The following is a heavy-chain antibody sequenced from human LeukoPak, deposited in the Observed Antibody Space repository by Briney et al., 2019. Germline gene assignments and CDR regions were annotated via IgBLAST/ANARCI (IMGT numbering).Heavy chain of an antibody. CDR1: GFTFSSYW. D-gene: IGHD3-10*01. V-gene: IGHV3-74*03. CDR3: VNYGWGRPA. J-gene: IGHJ4*02. CDR2: IKSDGSDT. Sequence: GSLRLSCAASGFTFSSYWMHWVRQAPGKGLVWVSRIKSDGSDTTYADSVKGRFTISRDNAKNMLYLRMNSLRAEDTAVYYCVNYGWGRPAWGQGTLVTVSS.